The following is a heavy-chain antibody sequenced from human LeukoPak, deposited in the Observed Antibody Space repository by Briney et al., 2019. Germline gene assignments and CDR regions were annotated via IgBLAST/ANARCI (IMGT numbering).Heavy chain of an antibody. D-gene: IGHD6-13*01. CDR2: ISSSGSTI. CDR1: GFTFSSYE. J-gene: IGHJ4*02. V-gene: IGHV3-48*03. Sequence: GGSLRLSXAASGFTFSSYEMNWVRQAPGKGLEWVSYISSSGSTIYYADSVKGRFTISRDNAKNSLYLQMNSLRAEDTAVYYCARGEGIAAASDYWGQGTLVTVSS. CDR3: ARGEGIAAASDY.